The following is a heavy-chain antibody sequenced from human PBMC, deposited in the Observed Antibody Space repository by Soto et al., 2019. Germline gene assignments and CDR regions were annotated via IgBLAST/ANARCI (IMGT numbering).Heavy chain of an antibody. D-gene: IGHD6-19*01. V-gene: IGHV1-18*01. CDR3: ARDRGVAPPVAGNTHYYYYMDV. Sequence: QDPLVQSGGEVKKPGASVKVSCKASGYSFTNYGITWVRQAPGQGFEWMGWISAYNGDTNYAQKLQGRVTMTTDASTRTAYLELRSLRSDDTAVYYCARDRGVAPPVAGNTHYYYYMDVWGKGTTVTVSS. J-gene: IGHJ6*03. CDR1: GYSFTNYG. CDR2: ISAYNGDT.